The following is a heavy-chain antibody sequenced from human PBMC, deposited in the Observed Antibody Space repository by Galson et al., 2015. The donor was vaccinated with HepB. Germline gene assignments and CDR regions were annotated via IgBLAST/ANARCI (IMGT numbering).Heavy chain of an antibody. CDR2: ISSTGPTM. V-gene: IGHV3-48*02. CDR1: GFTFSSYT. CDR3: ASVYFGSGSSSAYWYFDL. Sequence: SLRLSCEASGFTFSSYTMNWVRQAPGKGLESVSYISSTGPTMYYADSAKGRFTITRDKAQNTLYLQMNRLRDEDTAVYYCASVYFGSGSSSAYWYFDLWGRGALVTVSS. J-gene: IGHJ2*01. D-gene: IGHD3-10*01.